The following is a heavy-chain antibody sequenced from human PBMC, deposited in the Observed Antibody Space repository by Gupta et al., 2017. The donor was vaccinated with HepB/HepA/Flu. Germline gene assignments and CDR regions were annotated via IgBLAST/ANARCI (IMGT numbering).Heavy chain of an antibody. D-gene: IGHD6-19*01. CDR3: ARVPGRAVAGTLDY. J-gene: IGHJ4*02. Sequence: QVQLVQSGAEVKKPGSSVKVSCKASGGTFSSYAISWVRQAPGQGLEWMGRIIPILGIANYAQKVQGRVTITADKSTSTAYMELRRMRSEETAVYYCARVPGRAVAGTLDYWGQGTLVTVSS. V-gene: IGHV1-69*04. CDR2: IIPILGIA. CDR1: GGTFSSYA.